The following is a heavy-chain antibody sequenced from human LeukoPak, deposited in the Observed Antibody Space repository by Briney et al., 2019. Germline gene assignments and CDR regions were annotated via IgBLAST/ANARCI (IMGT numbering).Heavy chain of an antibody. CDR3: ARGVVVPAALTDYGMDV. Sequence: ASVKVSCKASGGTFSSYAISWVRQAPGQGLEWMGWISAYNGNTNYAQKLQGRVTMTTDTSTSTAYMELRSLRSDDTAVYYCARGVVVPAALTDYGMDVWGQGTTVTVSS. D-gene: IGHD2-2*01. CDR1: GGTFSSYA. V-gene: IGHV1-18*01. CDR2: ISAYNGNT. J-gene: IGHJ6*02.